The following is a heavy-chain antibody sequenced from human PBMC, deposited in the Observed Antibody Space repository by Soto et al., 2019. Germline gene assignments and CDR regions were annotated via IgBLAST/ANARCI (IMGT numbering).Heavy chain of an antibody. CDR3: ARLPLLITGTTSDYYYYGMDV. CDR1: GYSFTSYW. CDR2: IYPGDSDT. D-gene: IGHD1-20*01. J-gene: IGHJ6*02. Sequence: PGESLKLSCKGSGYSFTSYWIGWVRQMPGKGLEWMGIIYPGDSDTRYSPSFQGQVTISADKSISTAYLQWSSLKASDTAMYYCARLPLLITGTTSDYYYYGMDVWGQGTTVTVSS. V-gene: IGHV5-51*01.